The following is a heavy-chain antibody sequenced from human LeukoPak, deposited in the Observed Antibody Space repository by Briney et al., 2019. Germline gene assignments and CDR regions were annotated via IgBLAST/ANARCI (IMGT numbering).Heavy chain of an antibody. CDR3: ASRGDLSWFGALRH. D-gene: IGHD3-16*02. CDR2: IKQDGSET. J-gene: IGHJ4*02. V-gene: IGHV3-7*01. CDR1: GFTLSNYC. Sequence: GGSLRLSCVVSGFTLSNYCMDWVRQAPGEGLEWVAFIKQDGSETSYVDSVKGRFTISRDNAKNSLYLQMSSLRVEDTAVYYCASRGDLSWFGALRHWSQGTLVTVSS.